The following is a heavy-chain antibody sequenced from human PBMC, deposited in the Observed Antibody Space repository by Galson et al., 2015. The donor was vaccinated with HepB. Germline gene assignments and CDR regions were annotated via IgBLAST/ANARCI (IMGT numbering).Heavy chain of an antibody. CDR1: GFTFNTYD. Sequence: LRLSCAASGFTFNTYDMTWVRQAPGKGLEWVSSFGYIGGGTTYADSVKGRFTISRDSSKSTLYLQMNSLRADDTAVYYCAKVLVSWYFDLWGRGTLVTVSS. V-gene: IGHV3-23*01. CDR2: FGYIGGGT. J-gene: IGHJ2*01. CDR3: AKVLVSWYFDL.